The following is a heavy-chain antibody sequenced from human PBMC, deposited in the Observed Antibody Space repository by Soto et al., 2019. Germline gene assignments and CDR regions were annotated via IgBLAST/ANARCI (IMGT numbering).Heavy chain of an antibody. J-gene: IGHJ6*02. CDR3: KRDTGLEEIVLVPAADYYDDMDV. V-gene: IGHV3-33*01. Sequence: QVQLVESGGGVVQPGRSLRLSCAASGFTFSRYGMHWVRQAPGKGLEWVAVIWYDGSNKYYADSVKGRFTISRDNPKNTXXEXMXAQRAEDKALYDCKRDTGLEEIVLVPAADYYDDMDVRGQASTVTVAS. CDR2: IWYDGSNK. CDR1: GFTFSRYG. D-gene: IGHD2-2*01.